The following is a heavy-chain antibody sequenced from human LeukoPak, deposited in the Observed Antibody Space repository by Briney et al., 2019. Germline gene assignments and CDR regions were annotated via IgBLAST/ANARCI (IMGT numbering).Heavy chain of an antibody. Sequence: SETLSLTCTVSGGSISSGGYYWSWIRQHPGKGLEWIGYIYYSGSTYYNPSLKSRVTISVDTSKNQFSLKLSSVTAADTAVYYCARQGYCSSTSCYGFGMDVWGQGTTVTVSS. D-gene: IGHD2-2*01. CDR2: IYYSGST. J-gene: IGHJ6*02. CDR3: ARQGYCSSTSCYGFGMDV. CDR1: GGSISSGGYY. V-gene: IGHV4-31*03.